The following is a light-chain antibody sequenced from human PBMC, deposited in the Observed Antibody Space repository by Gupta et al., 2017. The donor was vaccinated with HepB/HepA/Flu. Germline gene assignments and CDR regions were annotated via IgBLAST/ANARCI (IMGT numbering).Light chain of an antibody. Sequence: SSELTQDPAVSVALGQTVRITCQGDSLRSYYASWYQQKPGQAPVLVIYDKNNRPSGIPDRFSGSSSGNTASLTITGAQAEDEADYYCNSRDSSGNRWVFGGGTKLTVL. CDR3: NSRDSSGNRWV. J-gene: IGLJ3*02. CDR1: SLRSYY. V-gene: IGLV3-19*01. CDR2: DKN.